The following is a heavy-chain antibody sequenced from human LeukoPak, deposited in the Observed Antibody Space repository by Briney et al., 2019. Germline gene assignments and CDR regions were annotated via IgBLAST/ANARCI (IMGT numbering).Heavy chain of an antibody. D-gene: IGHD5-24*01. Sequence: SVKVSCKASGGTFSSYAISWVRQAPGQGLEWMGGIIPIFGTANYAQKFQGRVTITADKSTSTAYMELSSLRSEDTAVYYCARGGDGYIQVYYFDYWGQGTLVTVSS. CDR1: GGTFSSYA. CDR3: ARGGDGYIQVYYFDY. CDR2: IIPIFGTA. J-gene: IGHJ4*02. V-gene: IGHV1-69*06.